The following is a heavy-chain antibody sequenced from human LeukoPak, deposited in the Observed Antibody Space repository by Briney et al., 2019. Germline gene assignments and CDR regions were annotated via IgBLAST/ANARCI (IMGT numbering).Heavy chain of an antibody. D-gene: IGHD3-3*01. CDR3: AKVRYDFWSGYYDSGYYFDY. V-gene: IGHV3-23*01. Sequence: GGSLRLSCAASGFTFSSYAMSWVRQAPGKGLEWVSAISGSGGSTYYADSVKGRFTISRDNSKNTLYLQMNSLRAEDTAVYYCAKVRYDFWSGYYDSGYYFDYWGQGTLVTVSS. J-gene: IGHJ4*02. CDR1: GFTFSSYA. CDR2: ISGSGGST.